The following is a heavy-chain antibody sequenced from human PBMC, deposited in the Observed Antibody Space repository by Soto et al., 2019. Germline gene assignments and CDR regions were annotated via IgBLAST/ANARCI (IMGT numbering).Heavy chain of an antibody. V-gene: IGHV1-18*01. CDR1: GYTFSSYG. D-gene: IGHD5-12*01. CDR2: ISAYNGNT. Sequence: QVPLVQSGADVKKPGASVKVSCKASGYTFSSYGITWVRQAPGQGLEWMGWISAYNGNTNYAQKLQGRVTMTTDTSTSTAYMELRSLRSDDTAVYYCARWEQVDGYNGGFDYWGQGTLVTVSS. J-gene: IGHJ4*02. CDR3: ARWEQVDGYNGGFDY.